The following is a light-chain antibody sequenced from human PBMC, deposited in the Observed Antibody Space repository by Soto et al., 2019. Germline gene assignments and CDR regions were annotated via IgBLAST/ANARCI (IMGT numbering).Light chain of an antibody. CDR3: QQYNSYSPKT. V-gene: IGKV1-5*01. CDR2: DAS. J-gene: IGKJ1*01. CDR1: QSISSW. Sequence: DIQMTQSPSTLSASVGDRVTITCRASQSISSWLAWYQQKPGKAPKLLIYDASSLESGVPSRFSGSVSGTEFTLTISSLQPDDFATYYCQQYNSYSPKTFGQGTKVEIK.